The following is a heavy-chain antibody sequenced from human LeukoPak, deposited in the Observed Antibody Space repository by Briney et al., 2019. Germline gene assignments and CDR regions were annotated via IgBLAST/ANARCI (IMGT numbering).Heavy chain of an antibody. CDR2: IYYSGST. CDR3: ARHLFGYSSGWNNAFDI. Sequence: SETLSLTCTVSGGSISSYYWSWIRQPPGKGLEWIGYIYYSGSTNYHPSLKSRVIISVDTSKNQISLKLRSVTAADTAVYYCARHLFGYSSGWNNAFDIWGQGTMVSVSS. J-gene: IGHJ3*02. D-gene: IGHD6-19*01. CDR1: GGSISSYY. V-gene: IGHV4-59*01.